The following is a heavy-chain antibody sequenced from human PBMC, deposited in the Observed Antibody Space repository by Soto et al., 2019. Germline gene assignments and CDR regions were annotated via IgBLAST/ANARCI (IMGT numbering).Heavy chain of an antibody. J-gene: IGHJ4*02. Sequence: YCKASGGTFSSYAISWVRQAPGQGLEWMGGIIPIFGTANYAQKFQGRVTITADESTSTAYMELSSLRSEDTAVYYCARLADSGYDPIDYWGQGTQVTVS. V-gene: IGHV1-69*01. CDR1: GGTFSSYA. D-gene: IGHD5-12*01. CDR3: ARLADSGYDPIDY. CDR2: IIPIFGTA.